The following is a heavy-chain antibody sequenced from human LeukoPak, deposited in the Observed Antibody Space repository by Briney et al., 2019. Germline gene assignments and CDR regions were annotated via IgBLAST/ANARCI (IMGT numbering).Heavy chain of an antibody. CDR2: LSTSTTFI. CDR3: ARDPYSSTWSYGMDV. CDR1: GFTFTDYY. J-gene: IGHJ6*02. D-gene: IGHD6-6*01. Sequence: GGSLRLSCAASGFTFTDYYMSWIRQAPGKGLEWVSYLSTSTTFIKYADSVRGRFTISRDNAKNSLFLQMNTLRAEDTAVYYCARDPYSSTWSYGMDVWGQGTTVTVSS. V-gene: IGHV3-11*05.